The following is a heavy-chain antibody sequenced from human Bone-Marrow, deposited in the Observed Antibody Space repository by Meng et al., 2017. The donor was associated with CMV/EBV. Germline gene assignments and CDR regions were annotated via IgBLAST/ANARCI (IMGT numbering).Heavy chain of an antibody. CDR3: ARDPTVAPPGAFDI. D-gene: IGHD4-23*01. V-gene: IGHV4-59*01. CDR2: IYYSGST. J-gene: IGHJ3*02. CDR1: GGSISSYY. Sequence: SETLSLTCTVSGGSISSYYWSWIRQPPGKGLEWIGYIYYSGSTNYNPSLKSRVTISVDTSKNQFSLKLSSVTAADTAVYYCARDPTVAPPGAFDIWAQGTMVTVSS.